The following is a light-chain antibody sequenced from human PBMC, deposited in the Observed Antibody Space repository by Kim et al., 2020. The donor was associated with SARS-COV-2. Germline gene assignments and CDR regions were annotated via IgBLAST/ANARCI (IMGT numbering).Light chain of an antibody. CDR1: QGFSSY. Sequence: SASTGDRVTITCRASQGFSSYLAWYQQKPGKAPKLLIYAASTLQSGVPSRFSGSGSGTDFTLTISCLQSEDFATYYCQQYYSYPRTFGQGTKLEI. V-gene: IGKV1-8*01. J-gene: IGKJ2*01. CDR2: AAS. CDR3: QQYYSYPRT.